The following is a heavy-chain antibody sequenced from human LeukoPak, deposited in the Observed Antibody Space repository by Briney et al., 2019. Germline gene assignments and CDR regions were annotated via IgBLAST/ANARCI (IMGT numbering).Heavy chain of an antibody. Sequence: ASVKVSCKVSGYTLTELSMHWVRQAPGKGLEWMGGFDPEDGETIYAQKFQGRVTMTEDTSTDTAYMELSSLRSEDTAVYYCATAVVVVAARGYWFYPWGQGTLVTVSS. CDR2: FDPEDGET. CDR3: ATAVVVVAARGYWFYP. J-gene: IGHJ5*02. CDR1: GYTLTELS. D-gene: IGHD2-15*01. V-gene: IGHV1-24*01.